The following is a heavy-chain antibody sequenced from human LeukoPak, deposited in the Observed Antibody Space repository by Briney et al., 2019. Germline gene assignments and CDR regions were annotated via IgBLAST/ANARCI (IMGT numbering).Heavy chain of an antibody. CDR2: ISSSSSYI. CDR3: ARDSGYSSGQDAFDI. CDR1: GFTFSSYS. V-gene: IGHV3-21*01. Sequence: GGSLRLSCAASGFTFSSYSMNWVRQAPGKGLEWVSSISSSSSYIYYADSVKGRFTISRDNAKNSLYLQMNSLRAEDTAVYYCARDSGYSSGQDAFDIWGQGTMVTVCS. J-gene: IGHJ3*02. D-gene: IGHD6-19*01.